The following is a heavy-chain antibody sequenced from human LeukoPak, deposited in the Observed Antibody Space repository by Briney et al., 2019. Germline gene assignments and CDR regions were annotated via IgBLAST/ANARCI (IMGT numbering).Heavy chain of an antibody. Sequence: SETLSLTRTVSGGSISSYYWSWIRQPAGKGLEWIGRIYTSGSTNYNPSLKSRVTMSLDTSKNQFSLKLSSVTAADTAVYYCARTVRRDFWSGSWYFDLWGRGTLVIVSS. CDR1: GGSISSYY. J-gene: IGHJ2*01. V-gene: IGHV4-4*07. CDR3: ARTVRRDFWSGSWYFDL. CDR2: IYTSGST. D-gene: IGHD3-3*01.